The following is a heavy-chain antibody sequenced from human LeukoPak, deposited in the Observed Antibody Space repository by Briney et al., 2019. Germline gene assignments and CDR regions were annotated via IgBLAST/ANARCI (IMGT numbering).Heavy chain of an antibody. CDR1: GFIFSPYN. V-gene: IGHV3-48*01. D-gene: IGHD1-7*01. J-gene: IGHJ5*02. Sequence: GGSLRLSCAASGFIFSPYNMNWVRQAPGKGLEWVSYISSGSTTIYYADSVKGRFTISRDNAKNSLYLQMNSLRAEDTAVYYCARSLPHHSPEARTFDPWGQGTLVTVSS. CDR3: ARSLPHHSPEARTFDP. CDR2: ISSGSTTI.